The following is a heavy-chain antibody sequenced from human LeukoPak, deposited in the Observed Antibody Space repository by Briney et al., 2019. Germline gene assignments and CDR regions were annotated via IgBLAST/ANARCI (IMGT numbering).Heavy chain of an antibody. CDR1: GGSISSYY. D-gene: IGHD6-19*01. CDR2: IYYSGST. J-gene: IGHJ4*02. Sequence: SETLSLTCTVSGGSISSYYWSWIRQPPGKGLEWIGYIYYSGSTNYNPSLKSRVTISVDTSKNQFSLKLSSVTPADTAVYYCARQGVGGSGWQIHFFDHGGQEPLV. V-gene: IGHV4-59*08. CDR3: ARQGVGGSGWQIHFFDH.